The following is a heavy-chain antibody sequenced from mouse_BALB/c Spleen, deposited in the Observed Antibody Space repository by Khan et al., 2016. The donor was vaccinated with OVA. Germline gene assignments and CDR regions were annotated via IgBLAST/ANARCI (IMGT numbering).Heavy chain of an antibody. CDR3: GRYGNYVAY. J-gene: IGHJ3*01. CDR1: GYTFTRYW. D-gene: IGHD2-10*02. V-gene: IGHV1-69*02. CDR2: IDPSDSYT. Sequence: QVQLKESGAELVKPGASVKLSCKASGYTFTRYWMQWVKQRPGQGLEWIGEIDPSDSYTNYNQKFKGKATLTVDKSSSTAYMQLRSLTSEDSAVYYCGRYGNYVAYWGQGTLVTVSA.